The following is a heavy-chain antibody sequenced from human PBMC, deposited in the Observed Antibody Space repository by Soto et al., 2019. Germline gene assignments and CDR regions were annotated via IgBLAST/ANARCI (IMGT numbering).Heavy chain of an antibody. V-gene: IGHV3-23*01. D-gene: IGHD3-9*01. CDR3: AKYIYYDILTGYYDY. CDR2: ISGSGGST. J-gene: IGHJ4*02. Sequence: GGSLRLSCAASGFTFSSYAMSWVRQAPGKGLEWVSAISGSGGSTYYADSVKGRFTISRDNSKNTLYLQMNSLRAEDTAVYYCAKYIYYDILTGYYDYWGQGTRVTVPS. CDR1: GFTFSSYA.